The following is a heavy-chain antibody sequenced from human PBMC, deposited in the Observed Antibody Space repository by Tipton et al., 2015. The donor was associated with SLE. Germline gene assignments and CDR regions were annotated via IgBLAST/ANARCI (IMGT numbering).Heavy chain of an antibody. D-gene: IGHD6-13*01. J-gene: IGHJ4*02. CDR3: ARGIIAAAFLYYFDY. CDR2: IYYSGST. Sequence: TLSLTCTVSGGSISSGDYYWSWIRQPPGKGLEWIGYIYYSGSTYYNPSLKSRVTISVDTSKNQFSLKLSSVTAADTAVYYCARGIIAAAFLYYFDYWGQGTLVTVSS. CDR1: GGSISSGDYY. V-gene: IGHV4-30-4*01.